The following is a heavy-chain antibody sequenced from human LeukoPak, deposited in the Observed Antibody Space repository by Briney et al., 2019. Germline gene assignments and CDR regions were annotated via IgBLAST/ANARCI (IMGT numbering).Heavy chain of an antibody. CDR2: IGGYGTTT. J-gene: IGHJ4*02. D-gene: IGHD2-15*01. Sequence: GILSLTCAVSGGSISSSNWWSWVRQAPGKGLEWVSAIGGYGTTTYYGDSVRGRFTISRDNSRNTMYLYMSSLRAEDTAVYFCAKIRLEESATGYWGQGTPVTVSS. CDR3: AKIRLEESATGY. CDR1: GGSISSSN. V-gene: IGHV3-23*01.